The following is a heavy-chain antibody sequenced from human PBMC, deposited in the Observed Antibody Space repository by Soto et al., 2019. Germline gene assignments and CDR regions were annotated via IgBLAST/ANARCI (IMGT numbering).Heavy chain of an antibody. CDR2: ISGSGGHT. J-gene: IGHJ5*02. CDR3: AKIEMGWFAH. Sequence: PEGSLRLSCTASGFGFFSYAMSWLRQAPGKGPEWVSTISGSGGHTYYADSVKGRFVVSRDNDKNTVYLHMSSLTGEDTAVYFCAKIEMGWFAHWGQGTQVTVSS. D-gene: IGHD2-8*01. CDR1: GFGFFSYA. V-gene: IGHV3-23*01.